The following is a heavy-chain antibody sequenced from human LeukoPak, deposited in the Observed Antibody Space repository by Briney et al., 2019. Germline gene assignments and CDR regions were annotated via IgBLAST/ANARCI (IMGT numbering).Heavy chain of an antibody. CDR2: IYYSGST. V-gene: IGHV4-61*05. CDR1: GGSISSNNW. CDR3: ARSGGDRNYYYYGMDV. Sequence: SETLSLTCAVSGGSISSNNWWGWVRQPPGKGLEWIGYIYYSGSTNYNPSLKSRVTISVDTSKNQFSLKLSSVTAADTAVYYCARSGGDRNYYYYGMDVWGQGTTVTVSS. D-gene: IGHD2-21*01. J-gene: IGHJ6*02.